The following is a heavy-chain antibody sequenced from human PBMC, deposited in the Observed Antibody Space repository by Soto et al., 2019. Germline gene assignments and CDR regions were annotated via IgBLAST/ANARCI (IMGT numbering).Heavy chain of an antibody. CDR3: AKGDNLGPKTGYAFDP. V-gene: IGHV6-1*01. CDR2: TYFRSKWYN. D-gene: IGHD5-12*01. Sequence: SQTLSLTCAISGDSVSSNTDSWNWSRQSPSRGLEWLGRTYFRSKWYNDYAVSVKSRIIINPDTSNNQFPLQLNSVTPEDTAVYFRAKGDNLGPKTGYAFDPWGQGIMVTVSS. J-gene: IGHJ5*02. CDR1: GDSVSSNTDS.